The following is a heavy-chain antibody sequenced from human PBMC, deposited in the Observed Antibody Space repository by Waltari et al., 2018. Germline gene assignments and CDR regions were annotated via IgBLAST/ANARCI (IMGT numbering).Heavy chain of an antibody. J-gene: IGHJ4*02. V-gene: IGHV3-74*03. CDR2: INGIVLDT. CDR1: GFKSSTHW. CDR3: AKGILMEGATLPDS. D-gene: IGHD3-9*01. Sequence: EVELKESGGALVQPGGSLRLSCVTYGFKSSTHWMHWIRQDPGGGLTWVSRINGIVLDTTYADSVQGRFNISRDNTKSTVYLQMNDLRVDDTGVYFCAKGILMEGATLPDSWGQGTLVTVSS.